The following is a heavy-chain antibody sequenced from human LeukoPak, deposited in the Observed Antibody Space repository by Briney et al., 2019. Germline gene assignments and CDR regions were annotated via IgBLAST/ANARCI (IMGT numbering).Heavy chain of an antibody. CDR2: IYYSGST. CDR1: GGSISSGGYY. CDR3: ARWTPEYQLLIDAFDI. Sequence: SETLSLTCTVSGGSISSGGYYWSWIRQHPGKGLEWIGYIYYSGSTYYNPSLKSRVTISVDTSKNQFSLKLSSVTAADTAVYYCARWTPEYQLLIDAFDIWGQGTMVTVSS. J-gene: IGHJ3*02. V-gene: IGHV4-31*03. D-gene: IGHD2-2*01.